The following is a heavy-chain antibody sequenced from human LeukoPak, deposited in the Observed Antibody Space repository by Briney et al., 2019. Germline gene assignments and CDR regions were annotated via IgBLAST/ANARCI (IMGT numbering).Heavy chain of an antibody. CDR3: ARGLSRWSTPTSSYYYRMDV. J-gene: IGHJ6*02. CDR1: GGTLSTYS. D-gene: IGHD4-23*01. Sequence: SVRVSCKASGGTLSTYSISWVRQAPGQGLEWMGGIIPIFNTINYAQRFQGRVTLTADESTNTAYMELSSLRSEDTAVYYCARGLSRWSTPTSSYYYRMDVWGQGTTVAVSS. CDR2: IIPIFNTI. V-gene: IGHV1-69*01.